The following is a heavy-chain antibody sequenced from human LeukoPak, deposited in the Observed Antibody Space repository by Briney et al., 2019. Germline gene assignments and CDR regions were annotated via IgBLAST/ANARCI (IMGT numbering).Heavy chain of an antibody. V-gene: IGHV4-30-2*01. Sequence: SETLSLTSAVAGGSVSSGGYSWSWIRQPPGNGLEWIGYIYHSGSTYYNPSLKSRVTISVDRSKNQFSLKLSSVTAADTAVYYCARGPMVRGVAAFDIWGQGTMVTVSS. J-gene: IGHJ3*02. CDR1: GGSVSSGGYS. CDR3: ARGPMVRGVAAFDI. D-gene: IGHD3-10*01. CDR2: IYHSGST.